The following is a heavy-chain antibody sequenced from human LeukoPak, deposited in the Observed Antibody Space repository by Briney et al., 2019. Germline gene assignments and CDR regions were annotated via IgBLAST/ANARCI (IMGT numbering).Heavy chain of an antibody. V-gene: IGHV1-69*13. D-gene: IGHD3-9*01. CDR1: GGTFSGYA. Sequence: GASVKVSCKASGGTFSGYAISWVRQAPGQGLEWMGGIIPIFGTANYAQKFQGRVTITADESTSTAYMELSSLRSEDTAVYYCARDRGEGAYYDILTGSFDYWGQGTLVTVSS. CDR2: IIPIFGTA. J-gene: IGHJ4*02. CDR3: ARDRGEGAYYDILTGSFDY.